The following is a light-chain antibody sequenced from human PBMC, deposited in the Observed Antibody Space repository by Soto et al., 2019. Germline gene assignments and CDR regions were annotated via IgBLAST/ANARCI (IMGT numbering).Light chain of an antibody. CDR3: CSYAGSYTYV. CDR1: SSDVGGYNY. V-gene: IGLV2-11*01. Sequence: QSFLTQPRSVSGSAGQSVTISCTGTSSDVGGYNYVSWYQQHPGKAPKLMIYDVSKRPSGVPDRFSGSKSGSTASLTISGLQAEDEADYFCCSYAGSYTYVFGTGTKVTV. CDR2: DVS. J-gene: IGLJ1*01.